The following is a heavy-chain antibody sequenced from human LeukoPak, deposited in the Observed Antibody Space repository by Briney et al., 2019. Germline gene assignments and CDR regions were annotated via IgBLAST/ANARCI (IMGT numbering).Heavy chain of an antibody. J-gene: IGHJ3*02. CDR1: GFTFSSYS. CDR3: ASSYYYDSSGSDAFDI. Sequence: PGGSLRLSCAASGFTFSSYSMNWVRQAPGKGPEWVSSISSSSSYIYYADSVKGRFTISRDNAKNSLYLQMNSLRAEDTAVYYCASSYYYDSSGSDAFDIWGQGTMVTVSS. D-gene: IGHD3-22*01. CDR2: ISSSSSYI. V-gene: IGHV3-21*01.